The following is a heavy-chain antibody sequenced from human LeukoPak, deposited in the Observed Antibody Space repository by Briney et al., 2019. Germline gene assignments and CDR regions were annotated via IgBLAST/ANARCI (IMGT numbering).Heavy chain of an antibody. CDR2: IRNDGSKK. CDR3: ANIPSAGFDY. CDR1: GFTFSSYA. J-gene: IGHJ4*02. D-gene: IGHD2-21*01. V-gene: IGHV3-30*02. Sequence: GGSLRLSCAASGFTFSSYAMSWVRQAPGKGLEWVAFIRNDGSKKYHADSVTGRFTISRDNPKNTLFLQMSSLRPEDTAVYYCANIPSAGFDYWGQGTLVTVSS.